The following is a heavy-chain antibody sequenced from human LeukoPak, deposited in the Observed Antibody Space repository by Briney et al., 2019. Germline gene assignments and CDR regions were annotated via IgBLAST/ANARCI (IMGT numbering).Heavy chain of an antibody. Sequence: GGSLRLSCAASGFTFSNYNMNWVRQAPGMGLEWVSYISSSSNTIYYADSVKGRFTISRDDAKNSLYLQMNSLRAEDTAVYYCARDWRFFRGLDYWGQGTLVTVSS. CDR1: GFTFSNYN. J-gene: IGHJ4*02. D-gene: IGHD3-3*01. CDR3: ARDWRFFRGLDY. V-gene: IGHV3-48*04. CDR2: ISSSSNTI.